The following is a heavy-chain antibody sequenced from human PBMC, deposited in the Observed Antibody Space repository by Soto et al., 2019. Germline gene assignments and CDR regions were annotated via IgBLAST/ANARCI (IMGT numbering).Heavy chain of an antibody. CDR1: GFTFSSYA. J-gene: IGHJ6*02. V-gene: IGHV3-30-3*01. Sequence: GGSLRLSCAASGFTFSSYAMHWVRQAPGKGLEWVAVISYDGSNKYYADSVKGRFTISRDNSKNTLYLQMNSLRAEDTAVYYCARDPRFLEWLSTQKDYYGMDVWGQGTTVTVSS. D-gene: IGHD3-3*01. CDR3: ARDPRFLEWLSTQKDYYGMDV. CDR2: ISYDGSNK.